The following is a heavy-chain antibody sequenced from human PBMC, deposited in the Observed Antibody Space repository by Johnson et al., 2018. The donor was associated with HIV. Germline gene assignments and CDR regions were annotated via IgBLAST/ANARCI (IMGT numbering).Heavy chain of an antibody. CDR1: GFTVTNYA. V-gene: IGHV3-30*14. D-gene: IGHD3-10*01. CDR3: ARGRGSGREAFDI. J-gene: IGHJ3*02. CDR2: TSYDGTNK. Sequence: QVQLVESGGGVVQPGRSLRLSCAASGFTVTNYAMHWVRQAPGKGLEWVAVTSYDGTNKYNADSVKGRFTISRDNSKNTLYLQMNSLRAEDTAVYYCARGRGSGREAFDIWGQGTMVTVSS.